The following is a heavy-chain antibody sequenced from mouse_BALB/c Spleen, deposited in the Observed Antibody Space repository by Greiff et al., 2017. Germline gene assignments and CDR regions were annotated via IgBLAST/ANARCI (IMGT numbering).Heavy chain of an antibody. CDR2: IWSGGST. CDR1: GFSLTSYG. J-gene: IGHJ3*01. V-gene: IGHV2-2*02. CDR3: ARNGRLQGFAY. Sequence: VQLQQSGPGLVQPSQSLSITCTVSGFSLTSYGVHWVRQSPGKGLEWLGVIWSGGSTDYNAAFISRLSISKDNSKSQVFFKMNSLQANDTAIYYCARNGRLQGFAYWGQGTLVTVSA. D-gene: IGHD2-4*01.